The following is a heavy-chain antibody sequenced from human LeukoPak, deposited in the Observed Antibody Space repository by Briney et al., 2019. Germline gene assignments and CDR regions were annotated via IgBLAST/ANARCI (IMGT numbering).Heavy chain of an antibody. CDR1: GGSINSGGYS. J-gene: IGHJ5*02. Sequence: SQTLSLTCAVSGGSINSGGYSWSWIRQPPGKGLEWIGYIYHSGSTYYNPSLKSRVTISVDRSKNQFSLKLSSVTAADTAVYYCARFCSGGSCPFDPWGQGTLVTVSS. V-gene: IGHV4-30-2*01. CDR2: IYHSGST. CDR3: ARFCSGGSCPFDP. D-gene: IGHD2-15*01.